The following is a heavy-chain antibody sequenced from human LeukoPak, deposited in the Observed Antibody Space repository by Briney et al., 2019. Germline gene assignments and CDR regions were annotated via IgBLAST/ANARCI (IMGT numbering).Heavy chain of an antibody. CDR1: GYTFTGYY. CDR2: INTNTGNP. CDR3: ARDSSLLWFGEFLDY. V-gene: IGHV7-4-1*02. Sequence: ASVKVSCKASGYTFTGYYMHWVRQAPGQGLEWMGWINTNTGNPTYAQGFTGRFVFSLDTSVSTAYLQISSLKAEDTAVYYCARDSSLLWFGEFLDYWGQGTLVTVSS. J-gene: IGHJ4*02. D-gene: IGHD3-10*01.